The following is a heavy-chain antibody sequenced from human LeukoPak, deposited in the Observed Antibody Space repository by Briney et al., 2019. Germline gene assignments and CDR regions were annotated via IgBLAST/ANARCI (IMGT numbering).Heavy chain of an antibody. J-gene: IGHJ4*02. CDR2: IYYSGST. V-gene: IGHV4-39*01. Sequence: SETLSLTCTVSGGSISSSSYYWGWIRQPPGKGLEWIGSIYYSGSTYYNPSLKSRVTISVDTSENQFSLKLSSVTAADTAVYYCAGRARGYYGLGKDYWGQGTLVTVSS. CDR3: AGRARGYYGLGKDY. CDR1: GGSISSSSYY. D-gene: IGHD3-10*01.